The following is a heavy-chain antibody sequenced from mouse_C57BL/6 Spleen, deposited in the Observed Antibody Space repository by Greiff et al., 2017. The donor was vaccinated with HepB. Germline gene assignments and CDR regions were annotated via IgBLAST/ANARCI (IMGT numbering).Heavy chain of an antibody. D-gene: IGHD1-1*01. CDR2: IDPENGDT. CDR3: TTLLLREVEGYFDV. CDR1: GFNIKDDY. J-gene: IGHJ1*03. Sequence: EVKLQESGAELVRPGASVKLSCTASGFNIKDDYMHWVKQRPEQGLEWIGWIDPENGDTEYASKFQGKATITADTSSNTAYLQLSSLTSEDTAVYYCTTLLLREVEGYFDVWGTGTTVTVSS. V-gene: IGHV14-4*01.